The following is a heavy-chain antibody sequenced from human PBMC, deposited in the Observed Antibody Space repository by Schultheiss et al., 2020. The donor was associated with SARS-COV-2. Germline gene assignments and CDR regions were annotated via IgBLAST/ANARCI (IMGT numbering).Heavy chain of an antibody. V-gene: IGHV1-18*01. Sequence: ASVKVSCKASGYTFTSYGINWVRQAPGQGLEWMGWISAYNGNTNYAQKLQGRVTMTTDTSTSTAYMELSRLRSDDTAVYYCARARSSRWSLDDCWGQGTLVTVSS. CDR3: ARARSSRWSLDDC. J-gene: IGHJ4*02. CDR2: ISAYNGNT. CDR1: GYTFTSYG. D-gene: IGHD6-13*01.